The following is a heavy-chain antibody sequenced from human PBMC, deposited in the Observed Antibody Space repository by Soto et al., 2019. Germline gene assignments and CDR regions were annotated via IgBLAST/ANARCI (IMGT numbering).Heavy chain of an antibody. V-gene: IGHV1-2*04. D-gene: IGHD2-15*01. CDR2: INPNSGGT. CDR3: ARGGGGIVSRYYGMDV. J-gene: IGHJ6*02. Sequence: ASVKVSCKASGYTFTGYYMHWVRQAPGQGLEWMGWINPNSGGTNYAQKFQGWVTMTRDTSISTAYMELSRLRSDDTAVYYCARGGGGIVSRYYGMDVWGQGTTVTVSS. CDR1: GYTFTGYY.